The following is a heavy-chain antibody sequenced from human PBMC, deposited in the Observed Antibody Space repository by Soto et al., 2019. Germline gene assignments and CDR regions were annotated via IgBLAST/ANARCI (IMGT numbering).Heavy chain of an antibody. CDR2: IIPILGIA. V-gene: IGHV1-69*02. D-gene: IGHD3-3*01. Sequence: SVKVSCKASGGTFSSYTISWVRQAPGQGLEWMGRIIPILGIANYAQKFQGRVTITADKSTSTAYMELSSLRSEDTAVYYCARGGYDFWSGYRPQHYYYYMDVWGKGTTVTVSS. CDR3: ARGGYDFWSGYRPQHYYYYMDV. J-gene: IGHJ6*03. CDR1: GGTFSSYT.